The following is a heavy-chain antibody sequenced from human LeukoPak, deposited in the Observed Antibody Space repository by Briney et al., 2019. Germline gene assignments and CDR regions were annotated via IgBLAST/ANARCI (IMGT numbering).Heavy chain of an antibody. CDR2: IHYTGST. V-gene: IGHV4-59*01. Sequence: SETLSLTCTVSGGSISSYYWTWIRQPPGKGLEWIGYIHYTGSTNYNRSLRSRVTISVDTSKNQFSLKLSSVTAADTAVYYCARVGLVVITNNWFDPWGQGTLVTVSS. J-gene: IGHJ5*02. CDR1: GGSISSYY. CDR3: ARVGLVVITNNWFDP. D-gene: IGHD3-22*01.